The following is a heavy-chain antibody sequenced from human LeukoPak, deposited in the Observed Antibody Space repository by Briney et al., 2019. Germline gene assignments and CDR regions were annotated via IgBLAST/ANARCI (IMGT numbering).Heavy chain of an antibody. CDR3: ATTVTTQPYFDL. J-gene: IGHJ2*01. CDR1: GYTFTSYY. V-gene: IGHV1-46*01. CDR2: INPSGGST. D-gene: IGHD4-17*01. Sequence: GASVEVSCKASGYTFTSYYMHWVRQAPGQGLEWMGIINPSGGSTSYAQKFQGRVTMTRDTSTSTVYMELSSLRSEDTAVYYCATTVTTQPYFDLWGRGTLVTVSS.